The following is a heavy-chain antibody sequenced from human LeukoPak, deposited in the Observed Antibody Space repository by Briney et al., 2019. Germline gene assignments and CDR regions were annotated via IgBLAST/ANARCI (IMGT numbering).Heavy chain of an antibody. CDR2: IYYRGST. V-gene: IGHV4-39*01. CDR3: ARHYLSDGILSTFDP. J-gene: IGHJ5*02. CDR1: GGSISSSPYY. D-gene: IGHD2-2*01. Sequence: PSETLSLACTVSGGSISSSPYYWGWIRQPPGKGLEWIGTIYYRGSTYSNPSLNSRVTISLDTSKNQFSLRLRSVTVADTALYYCARHYLSDGILSTFDPWGQGTLVTVSS.